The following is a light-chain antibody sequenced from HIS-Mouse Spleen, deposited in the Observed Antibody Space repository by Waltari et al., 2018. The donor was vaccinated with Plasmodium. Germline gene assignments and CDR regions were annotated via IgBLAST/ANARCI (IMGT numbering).Light chain of an antibody. J-gene: IGLJ2*01. CDR2: EGS. CDR3: SSYAGSNNVV. V-gene: IGLV2-8*01. CDR1: SSDVGGYNY. Sequence: QSALTQPPSASGSPGQSVTISCTGTSSDVGGYNYVSWYQQHPGKAPKLMIYEGSKRPAGVPVRFAGSKSGNTASLTVSGLQAEDEADYYCSSYAGSNNVVFGGGTKLTVL.